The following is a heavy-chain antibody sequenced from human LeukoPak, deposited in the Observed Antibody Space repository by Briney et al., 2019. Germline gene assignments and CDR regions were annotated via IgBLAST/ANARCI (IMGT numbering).Heavy chain of an antibody. V-gene: IGHV4-59*03. Sequence: SETLSLTCTVSGGSISSYYWSWIRQPPWKGLEWIGYIYYSGSTNYNPSLKSRVTISVDTSNNQFSLKLSSVTAADTAVYYCATGVHGIAAAGDYYFDYWGQGTLVTVSS. CDR3: ATGVHGIAAAGDYYFDY. CDR2: IYYSGST. CDR1: GGSISSYY. D-gene: IGHD6-13*01. J-gene: IGHJ4*02.